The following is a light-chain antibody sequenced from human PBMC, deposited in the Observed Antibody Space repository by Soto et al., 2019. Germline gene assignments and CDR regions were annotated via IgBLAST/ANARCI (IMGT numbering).Light chain of an antibody. Sequence: QSVLTQPPSASGTPGQRFTISCSGSSSNSGNNYLQWYQQLAGTAPKLLIYRNNQRPSGVPDRFSGSKSGTSASLAISGLRSEDEADYYCATWDDSLSGWVFGGGTKLTVL. V-gene: IGLV1-47*01. CDR2: RNN. J-gene: IGLJ3*02. CDR1: SSNSGNNY. CDR3: ATWDDSLSGWV.